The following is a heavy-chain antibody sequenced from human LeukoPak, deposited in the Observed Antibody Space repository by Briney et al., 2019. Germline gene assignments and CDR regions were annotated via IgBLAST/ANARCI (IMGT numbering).Heavy chain of an antibody. D-gene: IGHD5-18*01. CDR1: GFTFISYA. Sequence: GGSLRLSCAASGFTFISYAMSWVRQAPGKGLEWVSAISGSGGSTYYADSVKGRFTISRDNSKNTLYLQRDSLRAEDTAVYYCAKRAGYSYGYYFDSWGQGTLVTVSS. J-gene: IGHJ4*02. CDR2: ISGSGGST. V-gene: IGHV3-23*01. CDR3: AKRAGYSYGYYFDS.